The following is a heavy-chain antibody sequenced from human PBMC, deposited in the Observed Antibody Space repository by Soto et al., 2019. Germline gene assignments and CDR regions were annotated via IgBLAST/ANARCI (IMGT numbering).Heavy chain of an antibody. Sequence: QVQLVQSGAEVKKPGASVRVSCKAPGYSITGYYLDWVRQAPGHGLEWMGWINPNRGATDYAQKFQGRVTMTRDTSINTAYMELSSLTSDDTAVYYCARVAVSGTIDYWGQGTLVTVSS. CDR3: ARVAVSGTIDY. D-gene: IGHD6-19*01. V-gene: IGHV1-2*02. CDR1: GYSITGYY. CDR2: INPNRGAT. J-gene: IGHJ4*02.